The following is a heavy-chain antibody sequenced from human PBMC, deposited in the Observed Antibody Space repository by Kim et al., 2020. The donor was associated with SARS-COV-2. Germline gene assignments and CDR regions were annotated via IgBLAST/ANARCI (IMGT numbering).Heavy chain of an antibody. D-gene: IGHD2-8*01. J-gene: IGHJ6*02. CDR2: IYTSGST. CDR3: ARDLSGVSVGGMDV. Sequence: SETLSLTCTVSGGSISSGSYYWSWIRQPAGKGLEWIGRIYTSGSTNYNPSLKSRVTISVDTSKNQFSLKLSSVTAADTAVYYCARDLSGVSVGGMDVWGQGTTVTVSS. CDR1: GGSISSGSYY. V-gene: IGHV4-61*02.